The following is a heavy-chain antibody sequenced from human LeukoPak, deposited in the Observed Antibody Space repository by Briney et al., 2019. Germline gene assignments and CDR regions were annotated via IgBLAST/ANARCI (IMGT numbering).Heavy chain of an antibody. Sequence: SVKVSCKASGGTFISYAISWVRQAPGQGLEWMGGIIPIFGTANYAQKFQGRVTITTDESTSTAYVELSSLRSEDTAVYYCARTPLPWSPAGYYYYMDVWGKGTTVTVSS. D-gene: IGHD3-3*01. V-gene: IGHV1-69*05. J-gene: IGHJ6*03. CDR1: GGTFISYA. CDR3: ARTPLPWSPAGYYYYMDV. CDR2: IIPIFGTA.